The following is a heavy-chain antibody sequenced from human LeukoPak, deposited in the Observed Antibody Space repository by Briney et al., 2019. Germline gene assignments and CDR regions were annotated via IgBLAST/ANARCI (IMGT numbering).Heavy chain of an antibody. D-gene: IGHD6-19*01. Sequence: PGGSLRLSCAASGLTFSNYAMSWVRQAPGKGLEWVSTISGSGHYTYYADSVKGRFTISRDNSKNTLYLQMNSLRAEDMAVYYCAKEQGPNSGWFFNFDYWGQGTLVTVSS. CDR2: ISGSGHYT. CDR3: AKEQGPNSGWFFNFDY. J-gene: IGHJ4*02. V-gene: IGHV3-23*01. CDR1: GLTFSNYA.